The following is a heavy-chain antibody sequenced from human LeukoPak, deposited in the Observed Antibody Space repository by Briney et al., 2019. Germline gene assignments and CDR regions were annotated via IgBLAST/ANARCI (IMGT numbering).Heavy chain of an antibody. CDR3: ARRRSMAAPIDY. Sequence: GDSLKISCKGSRYSFTSYWIGWVRQMPGKGLEWMGIIFPADSDTRYSPSFQGQVTISADKSISTAYLQWSSLKASDTAMYYCARRRSMAAPIDYWGQGTLVTVSS. V-gene: IGHV5-51*01. CDR2: IFPADSDT. D-gene: IGHD6-6*01. CDR1: RYSFTSYW. J-gene: IGHJ4*02.